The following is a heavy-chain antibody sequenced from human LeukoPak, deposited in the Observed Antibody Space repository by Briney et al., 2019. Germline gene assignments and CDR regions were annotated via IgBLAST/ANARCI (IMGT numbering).Heavy chain of an antibody. CDR1: GFTFSSFD. D-gene: IGHD6-19*01. CDR2: ITYSGATT. J-gene: IGHJ4*02. V-gene: IGHV3-23*01. Sequence: GGSLRLSCAASGFTFSSFDMSWVRQAPGKGLEWVSSITYSGATTNYADSVKGRFTIYRDNSKNTLFLQMNSLRAEDTAVYYCAKAVAVALDYWGQGTLVTVSS. CDR3: AKAVAVALDY.